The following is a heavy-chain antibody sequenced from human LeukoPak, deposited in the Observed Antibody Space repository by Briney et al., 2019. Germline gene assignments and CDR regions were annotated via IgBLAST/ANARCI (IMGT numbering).Heavy chain of an antibody. J-gene: IGHJ6*02. V-gene: IGHV3-21*01. CDR3: ARTGYCSGGSCYGMDV. CDR1: GFTFSSYS. D-gene: IGHD2-15*01. CDR2: ISSSSSYI. Sequence: MTGGSLRLSCAASGFTFSSYSMNWVRQAPGKGLEWVSSISSSSSYIYYADSVKGRFTISRDNAKNSLYLQMNSPRAEDTAVYYCARTGYCSGGSCYGMDVWGQGTTVTVSS.